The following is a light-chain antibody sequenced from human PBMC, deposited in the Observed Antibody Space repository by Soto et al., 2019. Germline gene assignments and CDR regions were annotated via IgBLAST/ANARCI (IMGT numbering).Light chain of an antibody. CDR2: AAS. Sequence: AIRMTQSPSSFSASTGDRVTITCRASQGISSYLTWYQQKPGKAPKLLIYAASTYQSGVPSRFSGSGSGTDFTLTISCLQSEDFATYYCQKYYSYAHTFGQGTKVEIK. CDR3: QKYYSYAHT. V-gene: IGKV1-8*01. J-gene: IGKJ1*01. CDR1: QGISSY.